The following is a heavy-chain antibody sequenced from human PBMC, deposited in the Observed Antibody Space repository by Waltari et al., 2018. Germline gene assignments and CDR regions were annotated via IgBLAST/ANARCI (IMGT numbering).Heavy chain of an antibody. J-gene: IGHJ3*02. CDR1: GFTFGDYA. CDR2: IRSKAYGGTT. CDR3: TRDSQAAGGAFDI. D-gene: IGHD6-13*01. V-gene: IGHV3-49*04. Sequence: EVQLVESGGGLVQPGRSLRLSCTASGFTFGDYAMSWVRQAPGKGLEWVGFIRSKAYGGTTEYAASVKGRFTISRDDSKSIAYLQMNSLKTEDTAVYYCTRDSQAAGGAFDIWGQGTMVTVSS.